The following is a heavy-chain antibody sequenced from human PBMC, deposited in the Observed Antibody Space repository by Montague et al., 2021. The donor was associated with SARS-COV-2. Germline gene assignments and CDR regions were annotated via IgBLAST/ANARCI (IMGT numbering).Heavy chain of an antibody. Sequence: SLRLSCAASGFAFNNFAMTWVRQAPGKGLEWVSSIFGSAVGTYYADSVKGRFTISRDNSKNTLYLQMNSLRAEDTAKYYCAKQPGAGAVVYWYFDLWGRGTVVSVSS. J-gene: IGHJ2*01. V-gene: IGHV3-23*01. CDR1: GFAFNNFA. D-gene: IGHD6-19*01. CDR3: AKQPGAGAVVYWYFDL. CDR2: IFGSAVGT.